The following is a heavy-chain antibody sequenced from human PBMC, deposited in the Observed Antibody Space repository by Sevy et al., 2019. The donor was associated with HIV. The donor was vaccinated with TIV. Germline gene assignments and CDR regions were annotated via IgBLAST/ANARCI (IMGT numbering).Heavy chain of an antibody. CDR3: ASGTFSFGYWREFAY. CDR2: IYYNVRI. Sequence: SETLSLTCTVSGGSVTSDTYYWTWIRQPPGKGLEFIGYIYYNVRINYNPSLKSRVTISVDTSKNQFSLKLTSVTAEDTAVYYCASGTFSFGYWREFAYWGLVALVTVTS. D-gene: IGHD5-18*01. J-gene: IGHJ4*02. V-gene: IGHV4-61*01. CDR1: GGSVTSDTYY.